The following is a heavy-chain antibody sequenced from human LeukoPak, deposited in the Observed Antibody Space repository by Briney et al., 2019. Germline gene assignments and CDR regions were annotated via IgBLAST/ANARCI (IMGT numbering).Heavy chain of an antibody. CDR1: GGSFSGYY. CDR3: ARDMPYSSSWNDAFDI. CDR2: IYTSGST. Sequence: PSETLSLTCAVYGGSFSGYYWSWLRQPAGKGLEWIGRIYTSGSTNYNPSLKSRVTMSVDTSKNQLSLKLSSVTAADTAVYYCARDMPYSSSWNDAFDIWGQGTMVTVSS. V-gene: IGHV4-4*07. J-gene: IGHJ3*02. D-gene: IGHD6-13*01.